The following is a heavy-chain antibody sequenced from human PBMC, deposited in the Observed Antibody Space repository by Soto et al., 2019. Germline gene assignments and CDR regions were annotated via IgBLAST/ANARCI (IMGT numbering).Heavy chain of an antibody. CDR2: IYYSGST. CDR1: GGSVSSGSYY. J-gene: IGHJ4*02. Sequence: SETLSLTCTVSGGSVSSGSYYWSWLRQPPGKGLEWIGYIYYSGSTNYNPSLKSRVTISVDTSKNQFSLKLSSVTAADTAVYYCVREGAPGSSSWYKLDYWGQGTLVTVSS. CDR3: VREGAPGSSSWYKLDY. D-gene: IGHD6-13*01. V-gene: IGHV4-61*01.